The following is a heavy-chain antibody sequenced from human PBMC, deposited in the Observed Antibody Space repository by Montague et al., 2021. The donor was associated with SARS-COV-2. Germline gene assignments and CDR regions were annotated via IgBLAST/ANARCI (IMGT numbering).Heavy chain of an antibody. CDR1: GFTFSSYE. CDR2: ISSSGSTI. J-gene: IGHJ4*02. CDR3: ARAVPYVFRPLKYFDY. D-gene: IGHD3-16*01. V-gene: IGHV3-48*03. Sequence: SSRLSCAASGFTFSSYEMNWVRQAPGKGLEWVSYISSSGSTIYYADSVKGRFTISRDNAKNSLYLQMNSLRAEDTAVYYWARAVPYVFRPLKYFDYWGQGTLVTGSS.